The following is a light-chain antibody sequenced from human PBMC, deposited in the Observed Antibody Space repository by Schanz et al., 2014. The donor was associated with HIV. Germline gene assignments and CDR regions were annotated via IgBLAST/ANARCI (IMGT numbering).Light chain of an antibody. J-gene: IGKJ4*01. CDR1: HPLLYDRNNKNY. V-gene: IGKV4-1*01. CDR2: WAS. CDR3: QQYYSTPLT. Sequence: DILLYQSPESLAASLGERATISCRTSHPLLYDRNNKNYLPWYQKKPGQPPKLLISWASTRESGVPDRFSGSGSETEFTLTIGSLQAEDVAVYYCQQYYSTPLTFGGGTKVEIK.